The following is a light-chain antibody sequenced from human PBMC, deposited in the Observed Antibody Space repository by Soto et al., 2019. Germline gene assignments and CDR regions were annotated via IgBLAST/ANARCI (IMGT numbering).Light chain of an antibody. V-gene: IGKV3-15*01. Sequence: EIVMTQSPATLSVSPGERVTLSCRARQSVGSNLAWYQQKPGQAPRLLIYGASTRATGVPARFSGSRSGPEFTLTINSLQSEDFAIYYCQPYNNWPLTFGGGTRWIS. CDR1: QSVGSN. CDR2: GAS. J-gene: IGKJ4*01. CDR3: QPYNNWPLT.